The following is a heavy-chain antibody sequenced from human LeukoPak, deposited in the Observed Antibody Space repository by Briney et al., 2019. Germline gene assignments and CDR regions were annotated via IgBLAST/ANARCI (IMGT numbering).Heavy chain of an antibody. Sequence: PGGSLRLSCAASGFTFSSYGMHWVRQAPGKGLEWVAFIRYDGSNKYYADSVKGRFTISRDNSKNTLYLQMNSLRAEDTAVYYCARDRSPWETRNPDSFDIWGQGTMVTVSS. CDR1: GFTFSSYG. CDR2: IRYDGSNK. J-gene: IGHJ3*02. D-gene: IGHD1-14*01. V-gene: IGHV3-30*02. CDR3: ARDRSPWETRNPDSFDI.